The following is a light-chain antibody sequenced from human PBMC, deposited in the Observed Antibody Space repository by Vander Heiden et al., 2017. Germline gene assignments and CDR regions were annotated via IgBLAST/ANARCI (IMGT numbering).Light chain of an antibody. J-gene: IGKJ2*01. CDR1: QSISIW. V-gene: IGKV1-5*03. Sequence: DIQMTQSPSTLSASAGDRVTITCWASQSISIWLAWYQQKPGKAPNLLIYKASSLESGVPSRFSGSGSGTEFTLTISSLQPDDFATYYCQHYNNFPYTFGQGTKLEIK. CDR2: KAS. CDR3: QHYNNFPYT.